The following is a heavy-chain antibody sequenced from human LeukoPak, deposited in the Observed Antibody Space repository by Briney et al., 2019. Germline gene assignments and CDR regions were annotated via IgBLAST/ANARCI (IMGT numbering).Heavy chain of an antibody. V-gene: IGHV4-39*07. CDR1: GGSISSSSYY. CDR2: IYYSGST. CDR3: ARDHWLFSSKTWYYYGMAV. Sequence: SETLSLTCTVSGGSISSSSYYWGWIRQPPGKGLEWIGSIYYSGSTYYNPSLKSRATISVDTSKNLFSLMLTSVSASDTAIYYCARDHWLFSSKTWYYYGMAVWGQGTTVTVSS. D-gene: IGHD3-9*01. J-gene: IGHJ6*02.